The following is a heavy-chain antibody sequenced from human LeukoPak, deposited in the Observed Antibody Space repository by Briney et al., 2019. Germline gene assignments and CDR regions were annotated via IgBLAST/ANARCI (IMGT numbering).Heavy chain of an antibody. CDR3: ARTPNLYGDYGRFDY. CDR1: GYSFTSYW. V-gene: IGHV5-51*01. D-gene: IGHD4-17*01. Sequence: GESLKISCKGSGYSFTSYWIGWVRQMPGKSLEWMGIIYPGDSDTRYSPSFQGQVTISADKSISTAYLQWSSLKASDTAMYYCARTPNLYGDYGRFDYWGQGTLVTVSS. CDR2: IYPGDSDT. J-gene: IGHJ4*02.